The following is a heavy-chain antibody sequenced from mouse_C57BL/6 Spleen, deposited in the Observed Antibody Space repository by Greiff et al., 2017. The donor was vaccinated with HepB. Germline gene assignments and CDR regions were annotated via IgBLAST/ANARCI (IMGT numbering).Heavy chain of an antibody. CDR3: AREGPYYFDY. J-gene: IGHJ2*01. Sequence: DVMLVESGGGLVKPGGSLKLSCAASGFTFSSYAMSWVRQTPEKRLEWVATISDGGSYTYYPDNVKGRFTISRDNAKNNLYLQMSHLKSEDTAMYYCAREGPYYFDYWGQGTTLTVSS. CDR2: ISDGGSYT. V-gene: IGHV5-4*01. CDR1: GFTFSSYA.